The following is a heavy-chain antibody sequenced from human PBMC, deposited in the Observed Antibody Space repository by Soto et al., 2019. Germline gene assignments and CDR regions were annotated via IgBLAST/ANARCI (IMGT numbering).Heavy chain of an antibody. CDR3: ARKVTRGYSYGWWFDP. J-gene: IGHJ5*02. CDR1: GFSLSNARMG. V-gene: IGHV2-26*01. Sequence: QVTLKESGPVLVKPTETLTLTCTVSGFSLSNARMGVSWIRQPPGQALEWLAHIFSNDEKSYSTALKSRLTISKYTSKSQVVLTMTNMDPVDTATYYCARKVTRGYSYGWWFDPWGQGTLVTVSS. D-gene: IGHD5-18*01. CDR2: IFSNDEK.